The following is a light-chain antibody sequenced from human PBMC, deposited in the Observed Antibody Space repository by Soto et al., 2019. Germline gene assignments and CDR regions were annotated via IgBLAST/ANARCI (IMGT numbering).Light chain of an antibody. J-gene: IGKJ5*01. CDR2: GAS. Sequence: EIVLTQSPGTLSLSPGERATLSCRASQSVSNNYLAWYQQKPGQAPRLLIYGASSRATGIPDRFSGSGSGTDFPLTISRLEPEDFAVYFCQQYGSSPVTFGQGTRLEIK. CDR1: QSVSNNY. CDR3: QQYGSSPVT. V-gene: IGKV3-20*01.